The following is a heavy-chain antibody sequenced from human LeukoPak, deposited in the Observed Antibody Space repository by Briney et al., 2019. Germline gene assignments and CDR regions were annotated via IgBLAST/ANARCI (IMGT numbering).Heavy chain of an antibody. D-gene: IGHD6-19*01. CDR1: GFTFSSYA. CDR2: ISYDGSNK. CDR3: ARVRYSSGWGPYYYGMDV. J-gene: IGHJ6*02. V-gene: IGHV3-30-3*01. Sequence: PGGSLRLSCAASGFTFSSYAMHWVRQAPGKGLEWVAVISYDGSNKYYADSVKGRFTISRDNSKNTLYLQMNSLRAEDTAVYYCARVRYSSGWGPYYYGMDVWGQGTTVTVSS.